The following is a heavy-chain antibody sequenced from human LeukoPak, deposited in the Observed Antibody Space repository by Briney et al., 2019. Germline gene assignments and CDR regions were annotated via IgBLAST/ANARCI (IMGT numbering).Heavy chain of an antibody. V-gene: IGHV3-23*01. CDR1: GFTFSSYA. Sequence: QPGGSLRLSCAASGFTFSSYAMSWVRQAPGKGLEWVSAISGSGGSTYYADSVKGRFTNSRDNSKNTLYLQMNSLRAEDTAVYYCAKVDSIQLWLPVYWGQGTLVTVSS. D-gene: IGHD5-18*01. CDR3: AKVDSIQLWLPVY. CDR2: ISGSGGST. J-gene: IGHJ4*02.